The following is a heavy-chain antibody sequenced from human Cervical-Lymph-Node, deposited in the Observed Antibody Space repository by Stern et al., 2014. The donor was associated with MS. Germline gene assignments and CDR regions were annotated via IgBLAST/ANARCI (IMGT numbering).Heavy chain of an antibody. CDR3: AKDIQPAMFGPEY. Sequence: EVHLVESGGGLVQPGRSLRLTCVASGFTFEDYTMHWVRQAPGKGLEWVSGISWNSGDIGYADSVKGRFTISRDNAKNSLYLQMNSLRSEDTAFYYCAKDIQPAMFGPEYWGQGTLVTVSS. CDR2: ISWNSGDI. CDR1: GFTFEDYT. D-gene: IGHD3-3*01. V-gene: IGHV3-9*01. J-gene: IGHJ4*02.